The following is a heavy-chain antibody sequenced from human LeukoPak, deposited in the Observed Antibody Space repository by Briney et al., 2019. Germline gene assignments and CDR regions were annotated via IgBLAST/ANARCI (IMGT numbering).Heavy chain of an antibody. D-gene: IGHD4-17*01. CDR3: AKDRRSSGD. J-gene: IGHJ4*02. CDR2: ISGSGVST. V-gene: IGHV3-23*01. CDR1: GFTFTSYA. Sequence: GGSLRLSCAASGFTFTSYAMRWVRQAPGKGLEWVSAISGSGVSTYYADSVKGRVTISRDNSKNTLYLQMNSLRAEDTAVYYCAKDRRSSGDWGQGTLVTVSS.